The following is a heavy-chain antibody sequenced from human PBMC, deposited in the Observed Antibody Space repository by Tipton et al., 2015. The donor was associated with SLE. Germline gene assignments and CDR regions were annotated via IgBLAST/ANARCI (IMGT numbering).Heavy chain of an antibody. CDR1: GGAFSSSA. V-gene: IGHV1-46*01. CDR2: INPSGGST. J-gene: IGHJ3*02. D-gene: IGHD1-1*01. Sequence: QVQLVQSRAEVKKPESSVKVSCKTSGGAFSSSAISWVRQAPGQGLEWMGIINPSGGSTRYSQKFQGRVTMTRDTSTSTVYMEMSSLTSEDTAVYYCARSRTGTTPRDAFDIWGQGTMVTVSS. CDR3: ARSRTGTTPRDAFDI.